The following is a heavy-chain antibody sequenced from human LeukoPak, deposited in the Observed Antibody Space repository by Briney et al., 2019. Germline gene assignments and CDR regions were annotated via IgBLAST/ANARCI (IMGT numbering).Heavy chain of an antibody. J-gene: IGHJ4*02. V-gene: IGHV3-30*18. CDR3: AKSPNLHGLRQMLDY. D-gene: IGHD4-17*01. Sequence: GGSLRLSCAASGFTFSSYGMLWVRQAPGKGLEWVAVISYDGSNKYYADSVKGRFTISRDNSKNTLYLQMNSLRAEDTAVYYCAKSPNLHGLRQMLDYWGQGTLVTVSS. CDR1: GFTFSSYG. CDR2: ISYDGSNK.